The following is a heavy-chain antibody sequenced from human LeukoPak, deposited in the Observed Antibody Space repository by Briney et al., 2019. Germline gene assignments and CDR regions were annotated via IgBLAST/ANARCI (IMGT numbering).Heavy chain of an antibody. CDR2: IYHSGST. V-gene: IGHV4-30-2*01. J-gene: IGHJ3*02. CDR3: ATSSGYYFDAFDI. D-gene: IGHD3-22*01. Sequence: SETLSLTCAVSGGSISSGGYSWSWIRQPPGKGLEWIGYIYHSGSTYYNPSLKSRVTISVDRSKNQFSLKLSSATAADTAVYYCATSSGYYFDAFDIWGQGTMVTVSS. CDR1: GGSISSGGYS.